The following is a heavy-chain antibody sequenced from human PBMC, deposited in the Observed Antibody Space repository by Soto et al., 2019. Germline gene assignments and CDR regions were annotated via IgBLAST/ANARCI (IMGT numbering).Heavy chain of an antibody. CDR3: ARDPPDDSSGYFSLDY. CDR2: MWSEGGNK. V-gene: IGHV3-33*01. CDR1: GFTFSSYG. J-gene: IGHJ4*02. D-gene: IGHD3-22*01. Sequence: QVQLVESGGVVVQPGRSLRLSCAASGFTFSSYGMHWVRQAPGTGLEWVAVMWSEGGNKHYADSVKGRFTISRDNSKNTLYLQMNSLRAEDTAVYYCARDPPDDSSGYFSLDYWGQGTLVTVSS.